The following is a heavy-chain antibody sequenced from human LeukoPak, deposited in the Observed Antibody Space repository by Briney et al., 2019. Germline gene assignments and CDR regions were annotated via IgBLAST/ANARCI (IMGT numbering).Heavy chain of an antibody. CDR2: INPSGGST. CDR3: AREQDLVGATDY. CDR1: GYTFTSYY. J-gene: IGHJ4*02. V-gene: IGHV1-46*01. Sequence: ASVKVSCKASGYTFTSYYMHWVRQAPGQGLEWTGIINPSGGSTSYAQKFQGRVTMTRDMSTSTVYMELSSLRSEDTAVYYCAREQDLVGATDYWGQGTLVTVSS. D-gene: IGHD1-26*01.